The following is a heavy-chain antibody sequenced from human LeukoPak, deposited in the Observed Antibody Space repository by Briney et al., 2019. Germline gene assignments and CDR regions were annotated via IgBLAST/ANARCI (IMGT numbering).Heavy chain of an antibody. CDR2: INPSGGST. V-gene: IGHV1-46*01. Sequence: ASVKVSCKASGYTFTSYYMHWVRQAPGQGLEWMGIINPSGGSTSYAQKFQGRVTITADESTSTAYMELSSLRSEDTAVYYCARSYYYNSSGYYHFDYWGQGTLVTVSS. D-gene: IGHD3-22*01. J-gene: IGHJ4*02. CDR3: ARSYYYNSSGYYHFDY. CDR1: GYTFTSYY.